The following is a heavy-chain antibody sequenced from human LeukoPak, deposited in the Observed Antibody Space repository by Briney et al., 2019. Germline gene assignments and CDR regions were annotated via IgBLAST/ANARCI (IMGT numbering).Heavy chain of an antibody. CDR2: IYYSGST. CDR1: GGSISSYY. Sequence: SETLSLTCTVSGGSISSYYWRWIRQPPGKGLEWIEYIYYSGSTNYKPSLKSRVTISVDTSKNQSSLKLSSVTAADTAVYYCAKGGYYGSGNDFRFDPWGQGTLVTVSS. D-gene: IGHD3-10*01. J-gene: IGHJ5*02. V-gene: IGHV4-59*01. CDR3: AKGGYYGSGNDFRFDP.